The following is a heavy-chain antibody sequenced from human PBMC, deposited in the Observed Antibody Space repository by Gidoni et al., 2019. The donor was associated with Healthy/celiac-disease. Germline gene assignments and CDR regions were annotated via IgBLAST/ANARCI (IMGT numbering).Heavy chain of an antibody. CDR2: ISVSGCST. J-gene: IGHJ5*02. V-gene: IGHV3-23*01. CDR1: GATFSRDA. CDR3: AKSPEGDFWSGGTNWFDP. D-gene: IGHD3-3*01. Sequence: EVQLLESGGGLVQPGGSLRLSWAASGATFSRDAMSLVRQDPGKGLEWVSAISVSGCSTYYADSVKGRFTISRDNSKNTLYLQMNSLRAEDTAVYYCAKSPEGDFWSGGTNWFDPWGQGTLVTVSS.